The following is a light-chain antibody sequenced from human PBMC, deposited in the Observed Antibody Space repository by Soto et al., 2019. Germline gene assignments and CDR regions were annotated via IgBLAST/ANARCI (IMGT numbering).Light chain of an antibody. CDR1: QSVSRTY. Sequence: DAVSVNQGDRVILPWRASQSVSRTYLAWYQQKPVQAPRLLIYATSSRATGIPDRFSGSGSGTDFTLTISRLEPEDFAVYCSQPYGRSGTSAQGTKVDIK. CDR3: QPYGRSGT. CDR2: ATS. J-gene: IGKJ1*01. V-gene: IGKV3-20*01.